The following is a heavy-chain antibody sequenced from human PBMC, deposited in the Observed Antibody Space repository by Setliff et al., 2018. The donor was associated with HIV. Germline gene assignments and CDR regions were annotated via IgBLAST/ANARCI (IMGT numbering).Heavy chain of an antibody. J-gene: IGHJ3*02. CDR1: GYTFTSYA. Sequence: ASVKVSCKASGYTFTSYAMNWVRQAPGQGLAWTGWINTNTGNPTYAKGFTGRFVFSLDTSVSTAYLQISSLKAEDTAVYYCARDRASFMVRGVMEAFDIWGQGTMVTVSS. CDR2: INTNTGNP. V-gene: IGHV7-4-1*02. D-gene: IGHD3-10*01. CDR3: ARDRASFMVRGVMEAFDI.